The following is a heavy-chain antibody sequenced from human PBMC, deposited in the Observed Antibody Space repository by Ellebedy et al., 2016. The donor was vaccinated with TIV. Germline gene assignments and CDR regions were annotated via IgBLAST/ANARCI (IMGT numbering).Heavy chain of an antibody. Sequence: GESLKISCAASGFIFSNYVMAWVRQVPGKGLEWVSAIAEYDGRTFYADSVRGRFTISRDNSGNTLFLHMKSLRAEDTAIYYCTKRAENWGFFDYWGQGARVTVSS. D-gene: IGHD7-27*01. J-gene: IGHJ4*02. V-gene: IGHV3-23*01. CDR3: TKRAENWGFFDY. CDR1: GFIFSNYV. CDR2: IAEYDGRT.